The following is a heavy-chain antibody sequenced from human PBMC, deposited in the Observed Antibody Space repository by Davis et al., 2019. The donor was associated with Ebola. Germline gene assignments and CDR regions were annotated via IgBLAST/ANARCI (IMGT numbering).Heavy chain of an antibody. V-gene: IGHV4-34*01. CDR2: IYYSGST. CDR3: ARKPARWENWFDP. Sequence: MPGGSLRLSCAVYSGSFSGYYWSWIRQPPGKGLEWIGYIYYSGSTNYNPSLKSRVTISVDTSKNQFSLRLISVSAADTAVYYCARKPARWENWFDPWGQGTVVTVSS. J-gene: IGHJ5*02. CDR1: SGSFSGYY. D-gene: IGHD2-2*01.